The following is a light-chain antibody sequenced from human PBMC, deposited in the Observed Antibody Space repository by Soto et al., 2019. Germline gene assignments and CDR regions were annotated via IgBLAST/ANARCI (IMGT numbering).Light chain of an antibody. Sequence: EIVVTQSPATLSLSPGERATLSCRASQTISRYLAWYQQKPGQTPRLLIYDASNRATGIPARFSGSGSGTDFTLTISSLEPEDFAVYYCQQRSALPLTFGGGTKVEIK. V-gene: IGKV3-11*01. CDR1: QTISRY. CDR3: QQRSALPLT. J-gene: IGKJ4*01. CDR2: DAS.